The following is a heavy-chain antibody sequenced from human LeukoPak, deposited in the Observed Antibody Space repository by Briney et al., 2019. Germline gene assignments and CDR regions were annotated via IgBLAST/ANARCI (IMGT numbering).Heavy chain of an antibody. V-gene: IGHV3-7*01. CDR2: IKNDGSDK. CDR3: ECHGDYYDSSGLCAFDY. J-gene: IGHJ4*02. D-gene: IGHD3-22*01. Sequence: SGGSLRLSCAVSGFTFRSYWMNWVRQAPGKGLEWVADIKNDGSDKYYVDSVKGRFTISRDNSKNTLYLQMHSMRAEDTDVYYCECHGDYYDSSGLCAFDYWGQGTLVTVSS. CDR1: GFTFRSYW.